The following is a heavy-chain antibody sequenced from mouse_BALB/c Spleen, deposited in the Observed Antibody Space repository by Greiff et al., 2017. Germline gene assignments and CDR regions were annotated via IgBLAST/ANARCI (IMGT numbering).Heavy chain of an antibody. J-gene: IGHJ4*01. D-gene: IGHD2-4*01. CDR1: GFNIKDSY. CDR2: IDPANGNT. V-gene: IGHV14-3*02. Sequence: VQLKESGAELVKPGASVKLSCTASGFNIKDSYMHWVKQRPEQGLEWIGWIDPANGNTKYDPKFQGKATITADTSSNTAYLQLSSLTSEDTAVYYCARGNYDDDYAMDYWGQGTSVTVSS. CDR3: ARGNYDDDYAMDY.